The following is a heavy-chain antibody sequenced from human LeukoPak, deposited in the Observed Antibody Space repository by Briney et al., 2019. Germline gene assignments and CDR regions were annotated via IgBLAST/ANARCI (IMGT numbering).Heavy chain of an antibody. D-gene: IGHD3-22*01. CDR2: IYYSGSV. Sequence: SETLSLTCTVSGVSVSSGSYYWSWIRQPPGKGLAWIGYIYYSGSVNYNPSFKSRVTISVDTSKNQFSLKLSSVTAADTAVYYCARASQPSYYYDSSGYRFDYWGQGTLVTVSS. V-gene: IGHV4-61*01. CDR1: GVSVSSGSYY. J-gene: IGHJ4*02. CDR3: ARASQPSYYYDSSGYRFDY.